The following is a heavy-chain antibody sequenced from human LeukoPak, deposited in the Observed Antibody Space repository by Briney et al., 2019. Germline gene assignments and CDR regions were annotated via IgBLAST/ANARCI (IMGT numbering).Heavy chain of an antibody. CDR3: AVATNWGNWFDP. CDR1: GFTFSSYS. D-gene: IGHD5-12*01. J-gene: IGHJ5*02. CDR2: ISSSSSYI. V-gene: IGHV3-21*01. Sequence: GGSLRLSCAASGFTFSSYSMNWVRQAPGKGLEWVSSISSSSSYIYYADSVKGRFTISRDNAKNSLYLQMNSLRAEDTAVYYCAVATNWGNWFDPWGQGTLVTVSS.